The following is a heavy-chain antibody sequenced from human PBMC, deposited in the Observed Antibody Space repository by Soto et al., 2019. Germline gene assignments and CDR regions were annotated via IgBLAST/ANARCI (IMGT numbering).Heavy chain of an antibody. Sequence: GGSLRLSCAASGFTFSSYDMHWVRQATGKGLEWVSAIGTAGDTYYPGSVQGRFTISRENAKNSLYLQMNSLRAGATAVHYCASEKVSSSRYYYNGMGLWSQGTTVTVS. D-gene: IGHD6-6*01. J-gene: IGHJ6*02. CDR1: GFTFSSYD. V-gene: IGHV3-13*01. CDR2: IGTAGDT. CDR3: ASEKVSSSRYYYNGMGL.